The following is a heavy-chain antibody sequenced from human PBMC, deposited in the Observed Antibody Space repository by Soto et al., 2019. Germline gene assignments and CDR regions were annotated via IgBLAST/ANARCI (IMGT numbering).Heavy chain of an antibody. V-gene: IGHV5-51*01. CDR2: IYPGDSDT. Sequence: GESLKISCKGSGYSFTSYWIGWVRQMPGKGLEWMGIIYPGDSDTRYSPSFQGQVTISADKSISTAYLQWSGLKASDTAMYYCARYGDSTAVNYYDSSGYLVNYFDYWGQGTLVTVSS. D-gene: IGHD3-22*01. CDR3: ARYGDSTAVNYYDSSGYLVNYFDY. CDR1: GYSFTSYW. J-gene: IGHJ4*02.